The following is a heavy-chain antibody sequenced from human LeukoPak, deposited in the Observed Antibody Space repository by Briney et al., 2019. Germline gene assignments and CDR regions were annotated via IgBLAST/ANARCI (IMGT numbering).Heavy chain of an antibody. CDR2: IKQDESEK. V-gene: IGHV3-7*01. Sequence: GGSLRLSCAASGFTFSSYWMRWVRQAPGKGREGVANIKQDESEKYYVDSVKGRFTISRDNAKNSLYLQMNSLRAEDTAVFYCARGEPYMDVWGKGTTVTISS. CDR3: ARGEPYMDV. J-gene: IGHJ6*03. CDR1: GFTFSSYW. D-gene: IGHD1-26*01.